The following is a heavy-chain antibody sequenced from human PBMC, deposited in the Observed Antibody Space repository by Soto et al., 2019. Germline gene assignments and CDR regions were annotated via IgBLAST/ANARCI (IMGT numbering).Heavy chain of an antibody. V-gene: IGHV1-69*13. CDR1: GGTFSSYA. J-gene: IGHJ1*01. CDR2: IIPMFGTA. Sequence: SVKVSCKASGGTFSSYAISWVRQAPGQGLEWMGGIIPMFGTANYAQKFQGRVTITADESTSTAYMELSYLRSEDTAVYYCASHNCSGGSCYSIPQAFHHWGKGTLVTVSS. CDR3: ASHNCSGGSCYSIPQAFHH. D-gene: IGHD2-15*01.